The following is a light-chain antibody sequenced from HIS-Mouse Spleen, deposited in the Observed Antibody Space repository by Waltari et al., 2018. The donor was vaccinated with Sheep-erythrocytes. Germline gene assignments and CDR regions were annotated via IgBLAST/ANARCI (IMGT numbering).Light chain of an antibody. CDR3: QSYDSSLSAVV. CDR1: SSNSGAGYD. V-gene: IGLV1-40*01. CDR2: GNS. Sequence: QSVLTQPPSVSGAPGQRVTISCTGSSSNSGAGYDVHRYQQLPGTAPKLLIYGNSNRPSGVPDRFSGSKSGTSASLAITGLQAEDEADYYCQSYDSSLSAVVFGGGTKLTVL. J-gene: IGLJ2*01.